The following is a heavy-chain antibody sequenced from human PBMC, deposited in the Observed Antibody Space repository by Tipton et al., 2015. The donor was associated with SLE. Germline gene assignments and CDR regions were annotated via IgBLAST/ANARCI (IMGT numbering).Heavy chain of an antibody. D-gene: IGHD2-21*02. V-gene: IGHV4-59*08. CDR2: IYYTGTT. J-gene: IGHJ4*02. Sequence: TLSLTCTISGGSITDYYWSWVRQSPGKGLEWIGYIYYTGTTNYNPSLKSRVTISVDTAKNHFSLTLNSVTAADTAVYYCARGRDFRPGPFDYWGQGTLVGVSS. CDR1: GGSITDYY. CDR3: ARGRDFRPGPFDY.